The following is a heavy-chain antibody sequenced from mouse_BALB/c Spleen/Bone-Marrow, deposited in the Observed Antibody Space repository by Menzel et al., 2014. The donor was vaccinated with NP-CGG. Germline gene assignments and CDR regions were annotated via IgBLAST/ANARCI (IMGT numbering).Heavy chain of an antibody. V-gene: IGHV2-9*02. CDR2: IWAGGST. J-gene: IGHJ4*01. D-gene: IGHD1-1*01. Sequence: LVESGPGLLAPSQSLSIACTVSGFSLTSYGVHWVRQPPGKGLEWLGAIWAGGSTDYNSALMSRLSISKDNSKSQVFLKMNSLQTDDTAMYYCARALYYYGSSYYTMDYWGQGTSVIVSS. CDR3: ARALYYYGSSYYTMDY. CDR1: GFSLTSYG.